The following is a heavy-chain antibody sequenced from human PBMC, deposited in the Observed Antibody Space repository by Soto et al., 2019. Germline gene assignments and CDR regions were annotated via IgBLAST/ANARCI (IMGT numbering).Heavy chain of an antibody. CDR1: GGSISSNNW. CDR3: ARASPVVTVF. J-gene: IGHJ6*02. CDR2: IHHSEST. V-gene: IGHV4-4*02. Sequence: SETLSLTCAISGGSISSNNWWTWVRQSPGKGLEWIGEIHHSESTNYNPSLNSRVTISVDKSKNQFSLKLTSVTAADTAVYYCARASPVVTVFWGQGTTVNVSS. D-gene: IGHD5-18*01.